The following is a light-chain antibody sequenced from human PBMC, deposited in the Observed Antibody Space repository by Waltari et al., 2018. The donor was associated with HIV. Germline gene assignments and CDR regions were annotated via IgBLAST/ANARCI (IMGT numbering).Light chain of an antibody. Sequence: QSVLTQPPSASGTPGQRVTISCSGGSSNIGTYSVNWYQQVPGTAPKLLIYNNNQLPSGVPCRFSGSKSGTSASLASSGLQSEDEADYYCATWEHRLNGPIFGGGTRLTVL. CDR3: ATWEHRLNGPI. V-gene: IGLV1-44*01. CDR1: SSNIGTYS. CDR2: NNN. J-gene: IGLJ2*01.